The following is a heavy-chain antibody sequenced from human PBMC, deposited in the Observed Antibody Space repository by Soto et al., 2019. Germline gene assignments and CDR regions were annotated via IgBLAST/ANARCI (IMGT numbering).Heavy chain of an antibody. J-gene: IGHJ4*02. CDR2: ISYDGSNK. CDR1: GFTFSSYA. Sequence: ESGGGVVQPGRSLRLSCAASGFTFSSYAMHWVRQAPGKGLEWVAVISYDGSNKYYVDSVKGRFSISRDNSKNTLYLQMNSLRAEDTAVYYCAREIERLLGYWGQGTLVTVSS. CDR3: AREIERLLGY. D-gene: IGHD3-3*01. V-gene: IGHV3-30-3*01.